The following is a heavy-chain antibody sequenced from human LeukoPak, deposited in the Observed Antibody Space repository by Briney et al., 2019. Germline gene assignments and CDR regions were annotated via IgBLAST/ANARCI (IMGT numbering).Heavy chain of an antibody. Sequence: ASVKVSCKASGYTLTSYYMHWVRQAPGQGLEWMGIINPSGGSTSYAQKFQGRVTMTRDTSTSTVYMELSSLRSEDTAVYYCARGSTSGSPALGAFDIWGQGTMVTVSS. J-gene: IGHJ3*02. V-gene: IGHV1-46*01. D-gene: IGHD1-26*01. CDR2: INPSGGST. CDR1: GYTLTSYY. CDR3: ARGSTSGSPALGAFDI.